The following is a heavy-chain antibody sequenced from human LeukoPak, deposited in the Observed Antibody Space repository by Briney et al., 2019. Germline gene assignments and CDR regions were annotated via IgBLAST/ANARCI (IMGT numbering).Heavy chain of an antibody. Sequence: GGSLRLSCAASGFTFSSSAMSWVRQVPGKGLEWVSGISASGGSTSYADSVKGRFTISRDNSKNTLYVQMNSLRAEDTAVYYCAKHLSRYYYYGMDVWGQGTTVTVSS. CDR2: ISASGGST. J-gene: IGHJ6*02. CDR3: AKHLSRYYYYGMDV. CDR1: GFTFSSSA. V-gene: IGHV3-23*01.